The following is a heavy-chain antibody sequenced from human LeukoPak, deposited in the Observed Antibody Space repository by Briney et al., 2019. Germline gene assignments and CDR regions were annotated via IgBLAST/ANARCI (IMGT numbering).Heavy chain of an antibody. CDR2: IWYDGSKE. V-gene: IGHV3-33*03. J-gene: IGHJ4*02. D-gene: IGHD2-8*01. CDR1: GFTFNHYG. CDR3: AKDHPHSGLPPTNTGYFHS. Sequence: PGTSLRLSCAASGFTFNHYGMHWVRQAPGTGLEWVAVIWYDGSKEYYADSVKGRFTISRDNSKNTVYLQMNSLRAEDTAVYYCAKDHPHSGLPPTNTGYFHSWGQGSLVTVSS.